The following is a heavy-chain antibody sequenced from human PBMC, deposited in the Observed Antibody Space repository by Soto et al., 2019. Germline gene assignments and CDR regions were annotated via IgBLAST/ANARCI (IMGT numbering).Heavy chain of an antibody. J-gene: IGHJ6*04. CDR1: GYSFTSYW. V-gene: IGHV5-51*01. Sequence: GESLKISCKGSGYSFTSYWIGWVRQMPGKGLEGMGIIYPGDSDTRYSPSFQGQVTISADKSISTAYLQWSSVKDSDTAMSYCARPGAGYCSGGSCHGDYYYYGMDVWGGGTTVTVSS. CDR2: IYPGDSDT. D-gene: IGHD2-15*01. CDR3: ARPGAGYCSGGSCHGDYYYYGMDV.